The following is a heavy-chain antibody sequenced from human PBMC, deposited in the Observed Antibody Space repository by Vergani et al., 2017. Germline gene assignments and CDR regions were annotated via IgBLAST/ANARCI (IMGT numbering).Heavy chain of an antibody. CDR3: AREERSNTSPFVGD. CDR1: GFTFSSYA. V-gene: IGHV3-23*01. Sequence: EVQLLESGGGLVQPGGSLRLSCGASGFTFSSYAMTWVRLAPGKGLQWVSAISGSGGNTFYTDSVKGRFTISRDNSKNTVYLQMNSLKAEDRATYYCAREERSNTSPFVGDWGQGTLVTV. D-gene: IGHD2/OR15-2a*01. CDR2: ISGSGGNT. J-gene: IGHJ4*02.